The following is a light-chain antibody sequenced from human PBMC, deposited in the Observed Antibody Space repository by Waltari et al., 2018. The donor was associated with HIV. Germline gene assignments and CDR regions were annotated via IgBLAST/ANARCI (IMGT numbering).Light chain of an antibody. V-gene: IGLV2-14*03. CDR1: ELAVGLDTY. CDR3: SSFSRGPSLYV. CDR2: DVH. Sequence: SALPQPASVSGSPGQSLTLSCSGSELAVGLDTYVCWYQQSLGKAPKLIIFDVHKRPSGLSDRFSSSNSGNTASLIISARQTEDEADYFCSSFSRGPSLYVFGTGTRVSVL. J-gene: IGLJ1*01.